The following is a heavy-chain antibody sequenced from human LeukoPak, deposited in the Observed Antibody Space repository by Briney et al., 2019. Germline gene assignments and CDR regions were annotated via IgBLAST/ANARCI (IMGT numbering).Heavy chain of an antibody. CDR1: GFTVSSNY. J-gene: IGHJ4*02. V-gene: IGHV3-53*01. CDR3: ARVDRTYYYDSSGYFDY. D-gene: IGHD3-22*01. Sequence: LPGGSLRLSCAASGFTVSSNYMSWVRQAPGKGLEWVSVIYNGGSTYYADSVKGRFTISRDNSKNTLYLQMNSLRAEDTAVYYCARVDRTYYYDSSGYFDYWGQGTLVTVSS. CDR2: IYNGGST.